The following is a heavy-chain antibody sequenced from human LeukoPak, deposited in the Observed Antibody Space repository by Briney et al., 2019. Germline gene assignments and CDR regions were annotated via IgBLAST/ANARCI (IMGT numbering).Heavy chain of an antibody. J-gene: IGHJ4*02. V-gene: IGHV3-21*01. Sequence: GGSLRLSCAASGFTFSSYSMNWVRQAPGKGLEWVSSISSSSSYIYYADSVKGRFTISRHNAKNSLYLHMNSLRAENTAVYYCARDSQAYCSGGSCSMFDYWGQGSLVTVSS. CDR3: ARDSQAYCSGGSCSMFDY. D-gene: IGHD2-15*01. CDR1: GFTFSSYS. CDR2: ISSSSSYI.